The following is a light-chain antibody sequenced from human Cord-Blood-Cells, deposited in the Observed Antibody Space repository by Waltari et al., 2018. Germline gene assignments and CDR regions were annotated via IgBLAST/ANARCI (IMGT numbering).Light chain of an antibody. J-gene: IGKJ1*01. CDR1: QSISSY. Sequence: DIQMTPSPSSLSASVGYRVTTTCRASQSISSYLNWYQQKPGKAPKPLIYAASSLQSGVPSRFSGSGSGTDFTLTISSLQPEDFATYYCQQSYSTPWTFGQGTKVEIK. CDR3: QQSYSTPWT. V-gene: IGKV1-39*01. CDR2: AAS.